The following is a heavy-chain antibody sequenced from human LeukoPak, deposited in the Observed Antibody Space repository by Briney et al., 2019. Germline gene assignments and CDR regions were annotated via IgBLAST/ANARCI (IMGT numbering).Heavy chain of an antibody. CDR1: GFTFSSYS. CDR2: ISSSSSTI. CDR3: ARDYYDHAFDI. V-gene: IGHV3-48*04. D-gene: IGHD3-22*01. J-gene: IGHJ3*02. Sequence: PGGSLRLSCAASGFTFSSYSMNWVRQAPGKGLEWVSYISSSSSTIYYADSVKGRFTISRDNAKNSLYLQMNSLGAEDTAVYYCARDYYDHAFDIWGQGTMVTVSS.